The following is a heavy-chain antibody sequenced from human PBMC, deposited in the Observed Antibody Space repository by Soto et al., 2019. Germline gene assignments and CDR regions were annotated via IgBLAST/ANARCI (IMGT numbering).Heavy chain of an antibody. CDR1: GFTFSSYS. Sequence: GGSLRLSCAASGFTFSSYSMNWVRQAPGKGLEWVSSISSSSSYIYYADSVKGRFTISRDKAKNSLYLQMNSLRAEDTAVYYCARDFIAAAGAGGMDVWGQGTTVTVSS. CDR2: ISSSSSYI. CDR3: ARDFIAAAGAGGMDV. J-gene: IGHJ6*02. V-gene: IGHV3-21*01. D-gene: IGHD6-13*01.